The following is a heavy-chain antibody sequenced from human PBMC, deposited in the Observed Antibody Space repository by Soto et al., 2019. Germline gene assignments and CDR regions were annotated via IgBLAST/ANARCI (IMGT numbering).Heavy chain of an antibody. D-gene: IGHD6-13*01. V-gene: IGHV3-48*03. Sequence: GGSLRLSCAASGFTFSSYEMNWVRQAPGKGLEWVSYISSSGSTIYYADSVKGRFTISRDNDKNSLYLQMNSLRAEDTAVYYCARDKIAAAGSLYYYYYGMDVWGQGTTVTVSS. CDR2: ISSSGSTI. J-gene: IGHJ6*02. CDR3: ARDKIAAAGSLYYYYYGMDV. CDR1: GFTFSSYE.